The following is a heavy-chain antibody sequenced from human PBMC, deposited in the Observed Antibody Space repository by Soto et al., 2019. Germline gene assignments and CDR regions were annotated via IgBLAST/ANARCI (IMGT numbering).Heavy chain of an antibody. J-gene: IGHJ5*02. V-gene: IGHV4-59*01. D-gene: IGHD6-13*01. Sequence: SETLSLTCTVSGGSISSYYWSWIRQPPGKGLEWIGYIYYSGSTNYNPSLKSRVTISVDTSKNQFSLKLSSVTAADTAVYYCARDAGIAAAGINWFDPWGQGTLVTVSS. CDR3: ARDAGIAAAGINWFDP. CDR2: IYYSGST. CDR1: GGSISSYY.